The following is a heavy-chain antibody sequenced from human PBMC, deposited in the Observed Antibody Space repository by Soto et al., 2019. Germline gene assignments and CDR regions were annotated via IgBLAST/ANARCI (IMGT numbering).Heavy chain of an antibody. V-gene: IGHV3-23*01. CDR2: ISGTGRST. D-gene: IGHD6-19*01. Sequence: PGGSLRLSCAASGFTFSDCAMSWVRQAPGKGLEWVSGISGTGRSTFYADSVKDRFTISRDNSKNTVYLQMTSLRAEDTAVYYCAKGNTSGWYFFDYWGQGTLVTVSS. J-gene: IGHJ4*02. CDR1: GFTFSDCA. CDR3: AKGNTSGWYFFDY.